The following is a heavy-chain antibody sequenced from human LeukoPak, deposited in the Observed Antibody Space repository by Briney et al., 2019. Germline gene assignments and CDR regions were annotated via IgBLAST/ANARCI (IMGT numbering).Heavy chain of an antibody. D-gene: IGHD5-18*01. CDR3: TRVMGSGSGYSYGFS. CDR2: IRSKAYGGTT. Sequence: PGGSLGLSCTASGFTFGDYAMSWVRQAPGKGLEWVGFIRSKAYGGTTEYAASVKGRFTISRDDSKSIAYLQMNSLKTEDTAVYYCTRVMGSGSGYSYGFSWGQGTQVTVSS. CDR1: GFTFGDYA. V-gene: IGHV3-49*04. J-gene: IGHJ5*02.